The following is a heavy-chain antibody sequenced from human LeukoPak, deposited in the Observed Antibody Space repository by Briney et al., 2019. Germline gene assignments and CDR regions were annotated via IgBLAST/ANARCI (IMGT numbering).Heavy chain of an antibody. CDR2: VSSSGSTT. D-gene: IGHD3-10*01. Sequence: AGGSLRLSCAASGFTFSSYEMNWVRQAPGKGLEWVSYVSSSGSTTYYADSVKGRFTISRGNAKNSLYLQMNSLRAEDTAVYYCAREDGDYYFDYWGQGTLVTVSS. CDR3: AREDGDYYFDY. J-gene: IGHJ4*02. V-gene: IGHV3-48*03. CDR1: GFTFSSYE.